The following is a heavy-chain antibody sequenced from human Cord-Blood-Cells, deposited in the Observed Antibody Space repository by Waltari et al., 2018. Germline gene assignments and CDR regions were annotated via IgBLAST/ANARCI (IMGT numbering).Heavy chain of an antibody. V-gene: IGHV4-38-2*01. J-gene: IGHJ4*02. CDR3: ARAVAGTFVFDY. D-gene: IGHD6-19*01. CDR2: IYHSGST. CDR1: GYSISRGYY. Sequence: QVQLQESGPGLVKPSETLSLTCAVSGYSISRGYYWGWIRQPPGKGLEWIGSIYHSGSTYYNPSLKSRVTISVDTSKNQFSLKLSSVTAADTAVYYCARAVAGTFVFDYWGQGTLVTVSS.